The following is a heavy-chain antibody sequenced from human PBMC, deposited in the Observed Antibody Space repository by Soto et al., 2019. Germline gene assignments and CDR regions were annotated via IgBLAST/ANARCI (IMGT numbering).Heavy chain of an antibody. Sequence: SKTLSLTCTVSLGSISSGTNYWSWIRHPPGKGLEWIANIYYSGSTFYNPSLKSRVTISLDTSKNQFSLKLRSVTAADTAVYYCARHEAGWYFDSWGQGTLVTVSS. CDR3: ARHEAGWYFDS. D-gene: IGHD6-25*01. V-gene: IGHV4-39*01. CDR1: LGSISSGTNY. CDR2: IYYSGST. J-gene: IGHJ4*02.